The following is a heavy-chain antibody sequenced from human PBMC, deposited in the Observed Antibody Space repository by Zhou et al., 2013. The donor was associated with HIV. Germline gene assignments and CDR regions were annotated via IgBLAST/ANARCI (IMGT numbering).Heavy chain of an antibody. J-gene: IGHJ4*02. CDR2: IIPIFGTA. D-gene: IGHD3-22*01. Sequence: QVQLVQSGAEVKKPGSSVKVSCKTSGGTFSSYAISWVRQAPGRGLEWMGGIIPIFGTANYAQKFQGRVTMTTDTSTSTAYMELRSLRSDDTAVYYCARGEGSYDSSGYYYWGQGTLVTVSS. CDR1: GGTFSSYA. V-gene: IGHV1-69*05. CDR3: ARGEGSYDSSGYYY.